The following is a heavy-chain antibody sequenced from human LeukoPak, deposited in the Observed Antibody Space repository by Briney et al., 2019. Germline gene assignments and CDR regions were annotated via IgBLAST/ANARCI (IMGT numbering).Heavy chain of an antibody. D-gene: IGHD3-3*01. V-gene: IGHV3-66*03. CDR3: ARDHMRGYIFMDV. CDR1: GFTLTTNY. Sequence: GGSLRLSCAASGFTLTTNYMTWVRQAPGKGLEWVSVICISGNTYYTDSVKGRFTISRDNSKNTLYLQMNSLRPEDTAVYYCARDHMRGYIFMDVWGKGTTVTVSS. J-gene: IGHJ6*03. CDR2: ICISGNT.